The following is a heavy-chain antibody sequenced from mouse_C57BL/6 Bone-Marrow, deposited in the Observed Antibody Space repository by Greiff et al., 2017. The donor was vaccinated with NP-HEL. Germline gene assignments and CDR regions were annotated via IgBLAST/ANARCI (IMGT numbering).Heavy chain of an antibody. CDR2: ISSGSSTI. D-gene: IGHD1-1*01. J-gene: IGHJ1*03. CDR1: GFTFSDYG. CDR3: ARKDTTVVAKGGWYFDV. V-gene: IGHV5-17*01. Sequence: EVKLQESGGGLVKPGGSLKLSCAASGFTFSDYGMHWVRQAPEKGLEWVAYISSGSSTIYYADPAKGRFTISRANAKNTLFLQMSSLRSEDTAMYYCARKDTTVVAKGGWYFDVWGTGTTVTVSS.